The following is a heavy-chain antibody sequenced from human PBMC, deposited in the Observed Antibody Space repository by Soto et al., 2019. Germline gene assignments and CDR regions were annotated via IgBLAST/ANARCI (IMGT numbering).Heavy chain of an antibody. CDR3: ARDQPPGYYYYGMDV. V-gene: IGHV1-69*13. J-gene: IGHJ6*02. Sequence: SVKVSCKASGGTFSSYAISWVRQAPGQGLEWMGGIIPIFGTANYAQKFQGRVTITADESTSTAYMELSSLRSEDTAVYYCARDQPPGYYYYGMDVWGQGTKVTVSS. CDR2: IIPIFGTA. D-gene: IGHD2-8*02. CDR1: GGTFSSYA.